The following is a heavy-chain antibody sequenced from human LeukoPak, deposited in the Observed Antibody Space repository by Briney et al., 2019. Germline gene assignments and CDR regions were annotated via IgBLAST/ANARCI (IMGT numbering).Heavy chain of an antibody. CDR3: ARTPPSIVGAGGFYYYYYMDV. CDR2: INSDGSST. CDR1: GFTFSSYW. Sequence: GGSLRLSCAASGFTFSSYWMHWVRQAPGKGLVWVSRINSDGSSTSYADSVKGRFTISRDNAKNTLYLQMNSLRAEDTAVYYCARTPPSIVGAGGFYYYYYMDVWGKGTTVTVSS. J-gene: IGHJ6*03. D-gene: IGHD1-26*01. V-gene: IGHV3-74*01.